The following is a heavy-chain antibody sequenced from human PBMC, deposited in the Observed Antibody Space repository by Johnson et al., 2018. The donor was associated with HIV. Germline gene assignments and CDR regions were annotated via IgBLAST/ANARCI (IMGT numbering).Heavy chain of an antibody. D-gene: IGHD2-21*02. V-gene: IGHV3-66*01. CDR1: GFTVSSNY. Sequence: VQLVESGGGVVQPGRSLRLSCAASGFTVSSNYMSWVRQAPGKGLDWVSVIYSGGSTYYADSLKDRFTISRDNSKNTLYLQMNSLIAEDTALYYCARGGAYCGGDCYHAFDIWGQGTMVTVSS. CDR3: ARGGAYCGGDCYHAFDI. J-gene: IGHJ3*02. CDR2: IYSGGST.